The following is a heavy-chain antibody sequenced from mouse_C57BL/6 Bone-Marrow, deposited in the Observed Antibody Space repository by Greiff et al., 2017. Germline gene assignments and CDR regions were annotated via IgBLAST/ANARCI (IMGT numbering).Heavy chain of an antibody. CDR1: GFNIKNTY. Sequence: VQLQQSVAELVRPGASVKLSCTASGFNIKNTYMPWVKQRPEQGLEWIGRIDPANGNTKYAPKFQGKATITADTSSNTAYLQLSSLTSEDTAIYYGARMGLLRRAWFAYWGQGTLVTVSA. V-gene: IGHV14-3*01. CDR3: ARMGLLRRAWFAY. D-gene: IGHD2-3*01. J-gene: IGHJ3*01. CDR2: IDPANGNT.